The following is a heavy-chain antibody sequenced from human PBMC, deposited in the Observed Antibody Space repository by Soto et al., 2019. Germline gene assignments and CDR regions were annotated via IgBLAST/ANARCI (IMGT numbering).Heavy chain of an antibody. CDR3: ARFYGSGWYGPINWFDP. J-gene: IGHJ5*02. CDR1: GYTFTSYG. D-gene: IGHD6-19*01. CDR2: ISAYNGNT. V-gene: IGHV1-18*01. Sequence: ASVKVSCKASGYTFTSYGISWVRQAPGQGLEWMGWISAYNGNTNYAQKLQGRVTMTTDTSTSTAYMELRSLRSDDTAVYYCARFYGSGWYGPINWFDPWGQGTLVTVSS.